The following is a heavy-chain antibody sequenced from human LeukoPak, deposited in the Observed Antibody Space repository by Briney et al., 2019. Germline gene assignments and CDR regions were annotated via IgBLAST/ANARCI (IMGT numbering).Heavy chain of an antibody. CDR1: GGSISSSNYY. Sequence: SESLSLTCTVSGGSISSSNYYWGWIRQPPGKGLEWIGTIHYSGITYYNPSLRSRVTISADTSKNQFSLRLTSVTAADTAVYNCERSTLTTDYNYYGVDVWGQGTTVTVSS. D-gene: IGHD4-17*01. CDR3: ERSTLTTDYNYYGVDV. CDR2: IHYSGIT. J-gene: IGHJ6*02. V-gene: IGHV4-39*07.